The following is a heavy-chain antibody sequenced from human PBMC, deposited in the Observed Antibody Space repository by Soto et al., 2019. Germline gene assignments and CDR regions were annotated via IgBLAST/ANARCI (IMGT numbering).Heavy chain of an antibody. CDR1: GDSMSSSDYY. CDR2: IYYSGST. J-gene: IGHJ4*02. D-gene: IGHD6-19*01. CDR3: ARRTVNIRTFYSGLKAHCFDY. Sequence: SETLSLTCAVSGDSMSSSDYYWGWIRQPPGKGLEWIGSIYYSGSTYYNPSLQSRVAISVDTSKNQFSLKLKSVTAADTAIYYCARRTVNIRTFYSGLKAHCFDYWGQGAPVTVSA. V-gene: IGHV4-39*01.